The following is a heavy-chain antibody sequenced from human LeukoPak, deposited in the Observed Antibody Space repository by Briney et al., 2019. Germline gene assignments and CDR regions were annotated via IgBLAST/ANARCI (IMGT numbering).Heavy chain of an antibody. CDR3: TTDGVVVKNWFDP. CDR1: GFTFSNAW. CDR2: IKSKTDGGTT. D-gene: IGHD2-15*01. V-gene: IGHV3-15*01. J-gene: IGHJ5*02. Sequence: GGSLRLSCAASGFTFSNAWMSWVRQAPGKGLEWVGRIKSKTDGGTTDYAAPVKGRFAISRDDSKNTLYLQMNSLKTEDTAVYYCTTDGVVVKNWFDPWGQGTLVTVSS.